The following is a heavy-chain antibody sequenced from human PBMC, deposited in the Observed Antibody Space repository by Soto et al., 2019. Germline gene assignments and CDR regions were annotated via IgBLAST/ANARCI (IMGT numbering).Heavy chain of an antibody. V-gene: IGHV1-18*01. CDR3: ARSRIAVAEEYFQH. Sequence: GASVKVSCKASGYTFTSYGISWVRQAPGQGLEWMGWISAYNGNTNYAQKLQGRVTMTTDTSTSTAYMELRSLRSDDTAVYYCARSRIAVAEEYFQHWGQGTLVTVSS. CDR2: ISAYNGNT. J-gene: IGHJ1*01. CDR1: GYTFTSYG. D-gene: IGHD6-19*01.